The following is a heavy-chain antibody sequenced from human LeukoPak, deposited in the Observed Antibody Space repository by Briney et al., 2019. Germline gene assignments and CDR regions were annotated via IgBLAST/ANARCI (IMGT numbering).Heavy chain of an antibody. CDR2: IYYSGST. CDR1: GGSISSGGYS. Sequence: SETLSLTCAVSGGSISSGGYSWSWIRQPPGKGLEWIGYIYYSGSTYYNPSLKSRVTISVDRSKNQFSLKLSSVTAADTAVYYCARAREAYSSSWYSTHDAFDIWGQGTMVTVSS. D-gene: IGHD6-13*01. CDR3: ARAREAYSSSWYSTHDAFDI. J-gene: IGHJ3*02. V-gene: IGHV4-30-2*01.